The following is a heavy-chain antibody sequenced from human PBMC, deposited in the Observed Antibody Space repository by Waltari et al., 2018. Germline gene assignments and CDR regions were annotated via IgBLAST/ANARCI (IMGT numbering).Heavy chain of an antibody. CDR2: INPKMGGT. CDR3: ARDEGMITFGGVIVH. V-gene: IGHV1-2*02. CDR1: GYTFTGYY. Sequence: QVQLVQSGAEVKKPGASVKVSCKASGYTFTGYYMHWVRQAPGQGLEWMGWINPKMGGTNYAKKFQGRVTMTRDTSISTAYMELSRLRSDDTAVYYCARDEGMITFGGVIVHWGQGTLVTVSS. J-gene: IGHJ4*02. D-gene: IGHD3-16*02.